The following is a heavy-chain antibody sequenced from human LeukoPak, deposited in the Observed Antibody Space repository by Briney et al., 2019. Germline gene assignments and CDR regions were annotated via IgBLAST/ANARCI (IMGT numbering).Heavy chain of an antibody. CDR3: ARGVGYYPYYFDY. CDR2: IYSGGST. V-gene: IGHV3-53*01. D-gene: IGHD2-21*01. J-gene: IGHJ4*02. CDR1: GFIASSNY. Sequence: PGGSLRLSCAASGFIASSNYMSWVRQAPGKGLEWVSVIYSGGSTHYADSVKGRFTISRDNSKNTLYLQMNSLRAEDTAVYYCARGVGYYPYYFDYWGQGTLVTVSS.